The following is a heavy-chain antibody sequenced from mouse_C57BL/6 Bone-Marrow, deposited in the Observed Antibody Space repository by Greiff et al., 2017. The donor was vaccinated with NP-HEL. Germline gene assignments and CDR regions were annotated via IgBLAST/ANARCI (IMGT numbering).Heavy chain of an antibody. CDR1: GYEFSNYW. CDR2: IYPGDGDT. CDR3: ARGAY. J-gene: IGHJ3*01. V-gene: IGHV1-80*01. Sequence: VQLQQSGAELVKPGASVKISCKASGYEFSNYWMNWVKQRPGKGLEWIGQIYPGDGDTNYNGKFKDKATLTADKSSSTAYMQLSRLAPKDSAVYFCARGAYWGQGTLVTVSA.